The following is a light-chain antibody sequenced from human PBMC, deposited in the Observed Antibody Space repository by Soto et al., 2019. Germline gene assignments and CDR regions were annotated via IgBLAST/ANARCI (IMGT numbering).Light chain of an antibody. J-gene: IGKJ1*01. CDR3: QHYDTFSWT. CDR2: DAS. Sequence: DIQMTQSPSTLSASVGDGVTITCRASQRISTWLAWYQQKPGKAPKLLISDASSLETGVPSRFSGSGSGTEFTLTISSVQPDDFATYFCQHYDTFSWTFGQGTKVDIK. V-gene: IGKV1-5*01. CDR1: QRISTW.